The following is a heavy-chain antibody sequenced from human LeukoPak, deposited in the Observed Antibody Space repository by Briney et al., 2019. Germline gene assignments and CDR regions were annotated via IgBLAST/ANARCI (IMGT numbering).Heavy chain of an antibody. J-gene: IGHJ4*02. CDR2: TSGSGGST. CDR1: GFTFSSYA. Sequence: PGGSLRLSCAASGFTFSSYAVSRVRQAPGKGLEWVSATSGSGGSTYYADSVKGRFTISRDNSKNTLYLQMNSLRAEDTAVYYCAKSPIAAQLDYWGQGTLVTVSS. V-gene: IGHV3-23*01. CDR3: AKSPIAAQLDY. D-gene: IGHD6-6*01.